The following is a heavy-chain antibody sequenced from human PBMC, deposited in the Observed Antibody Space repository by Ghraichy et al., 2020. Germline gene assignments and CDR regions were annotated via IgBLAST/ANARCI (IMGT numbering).Heavy chain of an antibody. D-gene: IGHD2-8*01. V-gene: IGHV3-23*01. CDR2: INAGASKN. CDR3: TKKSMYPEYFQQ. Sequence: GESLNISCAASGFPFSNYGMSWVRQASGKGLEWVACINAGASKNLYAESVEGRFTISRDNSKNPLYLQMNSLRAEDTAVYFCTKKSMYPEYFQQWGQGTLVTVSS. J-gene: IGHJ1*01. CDR1: GFPFSNYG.